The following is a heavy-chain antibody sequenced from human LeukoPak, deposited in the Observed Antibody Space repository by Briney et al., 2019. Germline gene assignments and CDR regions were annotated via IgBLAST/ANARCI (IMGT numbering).Heavy chain of an antibody. CDR2: ISSKGGST. V-gene: IGHV3-64*01. CDR1: GFTFSNYA. Sequence: GGSLRLSCAASGFTFSNYAMHWVRQAPGKGLEYVSAISSKGGSTYYANSVKGGFTISRDNSKNTLYLQMGSLRGEDMAVYYCARVGAGSYYHYYMDVWGKGTTVTVSS. D-gene: IGHD3-16*01. J-gene: IGHJ6*03. CDR3: ARVGAGSYYHYYMDV.